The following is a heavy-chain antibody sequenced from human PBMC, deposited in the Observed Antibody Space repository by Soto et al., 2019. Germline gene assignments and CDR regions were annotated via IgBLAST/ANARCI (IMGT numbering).Heavy chain of an antibody. CDR1: GFSFSAHG. D-gene: IGHD1-1*01. CDR2: INDGSEE. J-gene: IGHJ4*02. Sequence: QVQLVESGGGVVRPGTSLRLSCAATGFSFSAHGMHWVRQAPGKGLEWLAVINDGSEEGYADSVRGRFTISRDNARNNIYLQLDNLRAEDSALYYCARDDLFVDNGLDHWGQGTLVTVSS. V-gene: IGHV3-33*01. CDR3: ARDDLFVDNGLDH.